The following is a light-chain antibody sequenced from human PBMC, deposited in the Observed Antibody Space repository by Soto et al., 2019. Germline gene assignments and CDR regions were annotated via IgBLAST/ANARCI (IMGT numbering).Light chain of an antibody. CDR2: DAS. J-gene: IGKJ2*01. V-gene: IGKV1-5*01. CDR3: QQYNSYPYT. CDR1: HSISSW. Sequence: DIQMTQYPSTLSTSVGDRVTITYLASHSISSWLAWYQQKPGKAPKLLIYDASSLVSGVPSRFSGSGSGTEFTLTISSLQPDDFATYYCQQYNSYPYTFGQGTKLEIK.